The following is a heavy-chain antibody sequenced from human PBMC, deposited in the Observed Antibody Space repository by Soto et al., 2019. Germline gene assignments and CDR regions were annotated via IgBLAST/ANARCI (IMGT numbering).Heavy chain of an antibody. CDR1: GFTFSSYA. V-gene: IGHV3-30-3*01. CDR3: ARAGAGDGSGSSDLDY. D-gene: IGHD3-10*01. Sequence: QVQLVESGGGVVQPGRSLRLSCAASGFTFSSYAMHWVRQAPGKGLEWVAVISYDGSNKYYADSVKGRFTISRDNSKNTLYLQMNSLRAEDTAVYYCARAGAGDGSGSSDLDYWGQGTLVTVSS. J-gene: IGHJ4*02. CDR2: ISYDGSNK.